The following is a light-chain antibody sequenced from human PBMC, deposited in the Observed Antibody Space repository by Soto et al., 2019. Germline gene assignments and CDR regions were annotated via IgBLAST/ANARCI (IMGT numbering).Light chain of an antibody. J-gene: IGKJ1*01. CDR3: QKDSKAPWT. CDR1: QYIDDY. V-gene: IGKV1-27*01. CDR2: GAY. Sequence: DIQMTQSPSSLSASVGDRVSITCRASQYIDDYVAWYQQKPGTPPKLLIFGAYILQSGVPSRFSGTGSGTEFILSISSLQPEYVATYCCQKDSKAPWTFGQGTNV.